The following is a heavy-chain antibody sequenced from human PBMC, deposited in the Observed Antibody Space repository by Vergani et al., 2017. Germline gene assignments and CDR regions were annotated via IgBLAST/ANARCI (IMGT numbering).Heavy chain of an antibody. CDR1: GGSISSGDYY. Sequence: QVQLQESGPGLVKPSQTLSLTCTVSGGSISSGDYYWSWIRQPPEKGLEWIGSLYASGSTYYSPSLKSRVAISIDTSKNHFSLRLSSVTAADTAVYYCARHLRGYSYGVFDYWGQGREVTVSS. D-gene: IGHD5-18*01. V-gene: IGHV4-30-4*08. CDR3: ARHLRGYSYGVFDY. CDR2: LYASGST. J-gene: IGHJ4*02.